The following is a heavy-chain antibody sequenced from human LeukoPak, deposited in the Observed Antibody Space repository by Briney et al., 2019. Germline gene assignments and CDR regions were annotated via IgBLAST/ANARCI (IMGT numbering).Heavy chain of an antibody. Sequence: PGGSLRLSCAASGFTFSNYAMSWVRQAPGKGLEWVSAISGSGGSTYYADSVKGRFTISRDNSKNTLYLQMNSLRAEDTAVYYCARVGNSSGYPPHYWGQGTLVTVSS. CDR3: ARVGNSSGYPPHY. D-gene: IGHD3-22*01. V-gene: IGHV3-23*01. CDR1: GFTFSNYA. CDR2: ISGSGGST. J-gene: IGHJ4*02.